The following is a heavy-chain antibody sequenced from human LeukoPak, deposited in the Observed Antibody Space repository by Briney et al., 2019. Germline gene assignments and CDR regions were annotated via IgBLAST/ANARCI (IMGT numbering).Heavy chain of an antibody. CDR3: ARRRQQLVRRTFYYYYMDV. J-gene: IGHJ6*03. CDR1: GGSISSYY. CDR2: IYTSGST. D-gene: IGHD6-13*01. V-gene: IGHV4-4*09. Sequence: SETLSLTYTVSGGSISSYYWSWIRQPPGKGLEWIGYIYTSGSTNYNPSLKSRVTISVDTSKNQFSLKLSSVTAADTAVYYCARRRQQLVRRTFYYYYMDVWGKGTTVTVSS.